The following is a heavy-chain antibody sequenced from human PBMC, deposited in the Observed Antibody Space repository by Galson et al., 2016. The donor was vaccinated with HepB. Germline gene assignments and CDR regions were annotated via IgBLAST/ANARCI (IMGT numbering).Heavy chain of an antibody. D-gene: IGHD3-3*01. J-gene: IGHJ4*02. CDR2: IRSKAYGATT. CDR1: GFSFGVYA. Sequence: SLRLSCAASGFSFGVYAMSWFRQAPGKGLEWVALIRSKAYGATTEYAASVQGRFSVSRDNSKSIAFLEMNSLKTEDTAVYYCTRNAGHDFWSGPADYWGQGITVAVSS. CDR3: TRNAGHDFWSGPADY. V-gene: IGHV3-49*03.